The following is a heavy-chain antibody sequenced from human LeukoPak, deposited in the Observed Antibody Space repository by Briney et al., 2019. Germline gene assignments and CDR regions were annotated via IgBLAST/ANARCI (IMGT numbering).Heavy chain of an antibody. CDR1: GVIVSRYW. D-gene: IGHD4-23*01. CDR3: AVGYGGY. CDR2: IKEDESEK. J-gene: IGHJ4*02. V-gene: IGHV3-7*05. Sequence: QPGGSLRLSCAASGVIVSRYWMNWVRQAPGKGLEWVANIKEDESEKHYVDSVKGRFTLSRDTAKNSLFLQLTSLRPDDTAVYYCAVGYGGYSGQGILVTVSS.